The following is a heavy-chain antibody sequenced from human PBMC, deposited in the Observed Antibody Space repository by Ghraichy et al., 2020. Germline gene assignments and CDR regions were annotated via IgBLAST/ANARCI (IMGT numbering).Heavy chain of an antibody. CDR3: AKDISGSGRGGY. CDR1: QFTFDDYA. V-gene: IGHV3-9*01. CDR2: NSWNSGSI. J-gene: IGHJ4*02. Sequence: SLNISCVASQFTFDDYATPWIPQTLGKGLEWVSGNSWNSGSIGYADSVKGRFTISRDNAKNSLYLQMNSLRAEDTALYYCAKDISGSGRGGYWGQGTLVTVS. D-gene: IGHD1-26*01.